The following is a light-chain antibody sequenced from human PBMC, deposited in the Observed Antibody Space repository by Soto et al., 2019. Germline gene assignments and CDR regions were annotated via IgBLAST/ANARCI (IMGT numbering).Light chain of an antibody. J-gene: IGKJ5*01. CDR3: QHYTLYSAP. CDR1: QDISTY. Sequence: RLTQSPSSLSASVGDTVTISCRASQDISTYLAWYQHKPGKAPTLLIFGASSLHNGVPPRFAGSGSGSEFTLTINRLQPDDVATYYCQHYTLYSAPFGQGTRV. CDR2: GAS. V-gene: IGKV1-5*01.